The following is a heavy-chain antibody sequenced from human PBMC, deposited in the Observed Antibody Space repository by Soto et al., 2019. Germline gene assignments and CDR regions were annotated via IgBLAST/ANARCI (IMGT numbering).Heavy chain of an antibody. Sequence: SVKVSCKASGYTFSNFAISGVRQAPGQGLEWMGRIIPIFDSTNYAQEFQGRVTITADESTNTAYMELNSLRSEDTAIYYCAKGGKVAADYYGMDVWGQGTTVTVSS. CDR2: IIPIFDST. V-gene: IGHV1-69*13. CDR1: GYTFSNFA. CDR3: AKGGKVAADYYGMDV. J-gene: IGHJ6*02. D-gene: IGHD6-13*01.